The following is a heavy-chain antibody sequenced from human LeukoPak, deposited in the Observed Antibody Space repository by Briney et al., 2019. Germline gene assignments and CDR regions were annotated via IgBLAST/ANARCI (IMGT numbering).Heavy chain of an antibody. D-gene: IGHD6-19*01. V-gene: IGHV3-48*03. CDR2: ISSSGTTI. CDR3: ARDSPYSSGWFDY. CDR1: GFTFSSYE. J-gene: IGHJ4*02. Sequence: GGSLRLSCAASGFTFSSYEMNWVRQAPGKGLEWVSYISSSGTTIYYADSVKGRFTISRDNAKNSLFLQVNSLRAEDTAVYYCARDSPYSSGWFDYWGQGTLVTVSS.